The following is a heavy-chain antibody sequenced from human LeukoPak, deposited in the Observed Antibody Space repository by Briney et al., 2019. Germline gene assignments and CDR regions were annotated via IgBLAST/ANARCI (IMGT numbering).Heavy chain of an antibody. CDR2: ISRSGATI. D-gene: IGHD2-21*02. CDR3: SRDRGGGDIYFDY. Sequence: GGSLRLSCAASGFTFSSYGMNWVRQAPGKGPEWISYISRSGATIYYADSVKGRFTISRDNAKNSLYLQMGSLGAEDTAIYYCSRDRGGGDIYFDYWGQGTLVTVSS. V-gene: IGHV3-48*03. CDR1: GFTFSSYG. J-gene: IGHJ4*02.